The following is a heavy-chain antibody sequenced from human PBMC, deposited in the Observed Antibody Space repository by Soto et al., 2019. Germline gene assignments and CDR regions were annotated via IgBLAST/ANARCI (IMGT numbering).Heavy chain of an antibody. Sequence: EVQLVESGGGLVQPGGSLRLSCAASGFTFSDYWMSWVRQAPGKGLEWVANIKQDGSEKYYVDSVKGRFTISRDNAKSSLYLQMNSPRAEDTAVYYCARDKDPGRFGEIAQYWGQGTLVNVSS. CDR1: GFTFSDYW. D-gene: IGHD3-10*01. V-gene: IGHV3-7*01. J-gene: IGHJ4*02. CDR2: IKQDGSEK. CDR3: ARDKDPGRFGEIAQY.